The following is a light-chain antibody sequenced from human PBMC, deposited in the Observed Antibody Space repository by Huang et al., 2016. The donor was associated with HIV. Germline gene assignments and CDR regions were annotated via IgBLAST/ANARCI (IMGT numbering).Light chain of an antibody. CDR2: WAS. CDR3: QQYSSFPYT. J-gene: IGKJ2*01. CDR1: RSVLFPSNNKNF. Sequence: DIVMTQSPDSLAVPLGERATINCTSSRSVLFPSNNKNFLAWYQQKSGQLPKLLRSWASTREAGVPDRFSGSGSGTVFTLPVANLQAEDVGVFYCQQYSSFPYTFGQGTKLEIK. V-gene: IGKV4-1*01.